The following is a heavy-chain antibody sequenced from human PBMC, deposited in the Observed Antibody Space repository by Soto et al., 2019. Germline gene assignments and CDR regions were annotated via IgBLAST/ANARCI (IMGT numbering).Heavy chain of an antibody. CDR3: TTLRLDP. Sequence: ASVKVSWQASGYAFPDFYMNWVRQAPGQGLEWMGWVNPNTGVTKYAQKFQGRVTMTRDTSINTAYMELSGLTSDDTAVYYCTTLRLDPWGQGTLVTVSS. V-gene: IGHV1-2*02. D-gene: IGHD3-9*01. CDR1: GYAFPDFY. CDR2: VNPNTGVT. J-gene: IGHJ5*02.